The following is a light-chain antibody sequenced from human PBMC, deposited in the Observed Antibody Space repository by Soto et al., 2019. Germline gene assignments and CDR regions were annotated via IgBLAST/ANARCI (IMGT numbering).Light chain of an antibody. V-gene: IGKV3-20*01. Sequence: EIVLTQSPGTLSLSPGERATLSFRSSQSVSSSYLTWYQQKPGQAPRLLIYAASSRATGIPDRFSGSGSGTDFTLTISRLEPEDFAVYYCQQHGTSPWTFGQGTKVDIK. CDR2: AAS. CDR1: QSVSSSY. CDR3: QQHGTSPWT. J-gene: IGKJ1*01.